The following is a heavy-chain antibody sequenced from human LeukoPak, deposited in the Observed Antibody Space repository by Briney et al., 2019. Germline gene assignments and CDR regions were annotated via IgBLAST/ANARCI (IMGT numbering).Heavy chain of an antibody. CDR2: IWYDGSNR. D-gene: IGHD3-10*01. CDR3: ASWRGSGSYGGYFDY. Sequence: GGSLRLSCAASGFTFSSYAMHWVRQAPGKGLEWVALIWYDGSNRYCADSVKGRFTISRDNSKNTLYLQMNSLRAEDTAVYYCASWRGSGSYGGYFDYWGQGTLVTVPS. J-gene: IGHJ4*02. V-gene: IGHV3-33*08. CDR1: GFTFSSYA.